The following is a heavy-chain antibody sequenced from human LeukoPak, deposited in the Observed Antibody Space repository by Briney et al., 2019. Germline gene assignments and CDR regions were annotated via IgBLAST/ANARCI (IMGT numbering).Heavy chain of an antibody. CDR3: ARNTYFYTSGSYHFDY. CDR1: GFTFSGYS. D-gene: IGHD3-10*01. V-gene: IGHV3-30*04. J-gene: IGHJ4*02. Sequence: GGSLRLSCAASGFTFSGYSMHWVRQAPGKGLEWVAVISYDGSNKYYADSVKGRFTISRDNSKNTLYLQMNSLRAEDTAVYYCARNTYFYTSGSYHFDYWGQGTLVTVSS. CDR2: ISYDGSNK.